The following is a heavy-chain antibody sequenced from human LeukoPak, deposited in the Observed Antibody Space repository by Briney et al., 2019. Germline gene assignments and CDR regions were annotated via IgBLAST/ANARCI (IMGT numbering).Heavy chain of an antibody. V-gene: IGHV3-30*18. J-gene: IGHJ4*02. CDR3: AKEFASGYQDY. CDR1: GFTFRSYG. CDR2: VSYDGNTK. Sequence: GGSPRLSCVASGFTFRSYGMHWGRQAPGKGLEWVAVVSYDGNTKYYADSVKGRITISRDNSKNTLYLQMNSLRAEDTAVYYCAKEFASGYQDYWGQGTLVTVSS. D-gene: IGHD3-3*01.